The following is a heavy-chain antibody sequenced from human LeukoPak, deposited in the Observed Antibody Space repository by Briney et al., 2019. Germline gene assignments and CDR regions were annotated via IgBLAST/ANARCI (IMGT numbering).Heavy chain of an antibody. Sequence: ASVKVSCKVSGGTFSSYTISWVRQAPGQGLEWMGRIIPIFGIANYAQKFQGRVTITADKSTSTAYMELSSLRSEDTAVYYCASYDSSGYYWTWWGQGTLVTVSS. J-gene: IGHJ4*02. CDR2: IIPIFGIA. V-gene: IGHV1-69*02. CDR3: ASYDSSGYYWTW. CDR1: GGTFSSYT. D-gene: IGHD3-22*01.